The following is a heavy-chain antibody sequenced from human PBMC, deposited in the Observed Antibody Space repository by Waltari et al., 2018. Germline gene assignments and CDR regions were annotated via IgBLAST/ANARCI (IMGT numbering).Heavy chain of an antibody. CDR2: IWYDGTNK. CDR1: DFTFSSYG. CDR3: ARGIADD. V-gene: IGHV3-33*01. J-gene: IGHJ4*02. Sequence: QVQLVESGGGVVQPRRSLRRSCTASDFTFSSYGMLWVRQAPGKGLEWVARIWYDGTNKNYADSVRCRFTISRDNSKNTLYLQMNSLRVEDTAVYYCARGIADDWGQGTLVTVSS. D-gene: IGHD6-13*01.